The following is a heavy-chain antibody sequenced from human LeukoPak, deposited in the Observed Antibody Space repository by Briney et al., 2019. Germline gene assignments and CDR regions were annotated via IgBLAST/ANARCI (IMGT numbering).Heavy chain of an antibody. Sequence: SQTLSLTCDISGDSVSSNTAGWNWIWQSPSRGLEWLGRTYYRSKWYNDYAVSVKSRITINPDTSKNQFSLQLNSVTPEDTAVYYCAREGGSLDYWGQGTLVTVPS. CDR3: AREGGSLDY. CDR2: TYYRSKWYN. CDR1: GDSVSSNTAG. D-gene: IGHD1-26*01. V-gene: IGHV6-1*01. J-gene: IGHJ4*02.